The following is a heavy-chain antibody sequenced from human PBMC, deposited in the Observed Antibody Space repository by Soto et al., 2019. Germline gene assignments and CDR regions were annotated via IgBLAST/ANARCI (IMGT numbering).Heavy chain of an antibody. CDR2: INHSGST. Sequence: SETLSLTCAVYGGSFSGYYWSWIRQPPGKGLEWIGEINHSGSTNYNPSLKSRVTISVDTSKNQFSLKLSSVTAADTAVYYCARSHYYGSGSYYRIRYNWFDPWGQGTLVT. CDR3: ARSHYYGSGSYYRIRYNWFDP. CDR1: GGSFSGYY. V-gene: IGHV4-34*01. J-gene: IGHJ5*02. D-gene: IGHD3-10*01.